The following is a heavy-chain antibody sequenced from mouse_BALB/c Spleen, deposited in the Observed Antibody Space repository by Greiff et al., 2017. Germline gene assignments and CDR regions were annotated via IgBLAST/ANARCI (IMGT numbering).Heavy chain of an antibody. J-gene: IGHJ4*01. CDR3: ARGLTGTGHYYAMDY. D-gene: IGHD4-1*01. V-gene: IGHV1-14*01. CDR1: GYTFTSYV. Sequence: EVQVVESGPELVKPGASVKMSCKASGYTFTSYVMHWVKQKPGQGLEWIGYINPYNDGTKYNEKFKGKATLTSDKSSSTAYMELSSLTSEDSAVYYCARGLTGTGHYYAMDYWGQGTSVTVSS. CDR2: INPYNDGT.